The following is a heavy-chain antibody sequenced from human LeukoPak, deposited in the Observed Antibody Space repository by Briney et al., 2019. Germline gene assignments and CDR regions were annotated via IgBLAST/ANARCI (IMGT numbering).Heavy chain of an antibody. CDR3: AREGIQNWFDP. CDR2: INPSGGST. J-gene: IGHJ5*02. CDR1: VYTFTSYY. V-gene: IGHV1-46*01. Sequence: GASVKVSCKASVYTFTSYYMHWVRQAPGQGLEWMGIINPSGGSTSYAQKFQGRVTMTRDMSTSTVYMELSSLRSEDTAVYYCAREGIQNWFDPWGQGTLVTVSS. D-gene: IGHD5-18*01.